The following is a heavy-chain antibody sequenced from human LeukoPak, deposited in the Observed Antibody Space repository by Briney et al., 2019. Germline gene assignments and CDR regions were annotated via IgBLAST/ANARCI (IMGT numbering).Heavy chain of an antibody. D-gene: IGHD3-10*01. CDR3: ARRGVVIRVILVGFHKEAYYFDS. CDR2: ISGSGGST. CDR1: GFTLSNYG. Sequence: PGGSLRLSCAVSGFTLSNYGMSWVRQAPGKGLEWVAGISGSGGSTNYADSVKGGFTISRDNLKNTLYLQMNSLRAEDTAVYFCARRGVVIRVILVGFHKEAYYFDSWGQGALVTVSS. V-gene: IGHV3-23*01. J-gene: IGHJ4*02.